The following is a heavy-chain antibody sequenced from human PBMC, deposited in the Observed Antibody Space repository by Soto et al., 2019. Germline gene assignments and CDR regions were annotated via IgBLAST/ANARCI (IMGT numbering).Heavy chain of an antibody. CDR3: AGAGGGSVSPWPSGGF. CDR2: IIPFLGVT. D-gene: IGHD3-16*01. V-gene: IGHV1-69*02. J-gene: IGHJ4*02. CDR1: GGTYSPYT. Sequence: QVQLVQSGAEVKKPGSSVKVSCKSSGGTYSPYTINWVRQAPGQGLEWMGRIIPFLGVTNYGLKFQARVTTPAEKGRNTAYLGWRGLRFEAPALSYGAGAGGGSVSPWPSGGFWGRGPLVPVPS.